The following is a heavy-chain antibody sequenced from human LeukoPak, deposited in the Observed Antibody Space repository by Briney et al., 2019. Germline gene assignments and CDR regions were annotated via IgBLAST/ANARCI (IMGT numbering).Heavy chain of an antibody. Sequence: GGSLRLSCAAPGFTFSSYAMSWVRQAPGKGLEWVSAISGSGGSTYYADSVKGRFTISRDNSKNTLYLQMNSLRAEDTAVYYCAKETDVMVRGELDPWGQGTLVTVSS. CDR2: ISGSGGST. CDR3: AKETDVMVRGELDP. J-gene: IGHJ5*02. V-gene: IGHV3-23*01. CDR1: GFTFSSYA. D-gene: IGHD3-10*01.